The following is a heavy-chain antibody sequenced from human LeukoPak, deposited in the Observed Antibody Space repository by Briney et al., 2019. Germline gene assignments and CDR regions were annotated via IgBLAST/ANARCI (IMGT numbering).Heavy chain of an antibody. V-gene: IGHV3-30*18. CDR2: ISYDGSNK. CDR3: AKPYYYGSGRASREPPGS. CDR1: GFTFSSYG. D-gene: IGHD3-10*01. Sequence: GGSLRLSCAASGFTFSSYGMHWVRQAPGKGLEWVAVISYDGSNKYYADSVKGRFTISRDNSKNTLYLQMNSLRAEDTAVYYCAKPYYYGSGRASREPPGSWGQGTLVTVSS. J-gene: IGHJ5*02.